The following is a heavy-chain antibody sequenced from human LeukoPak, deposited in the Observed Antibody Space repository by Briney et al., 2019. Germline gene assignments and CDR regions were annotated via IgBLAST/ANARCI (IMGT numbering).Heavy chain of an antibody. CDR1: GFTFSNYW. J-gene: IGHJ3*02. CDR3: ARSGYPGAFDI. Sequence: GGSLRLSCAVSGFTFSNYWMTWVRQAPGKGLEWLANINSEGSKEDYADSMEGRFTISRDNARNLVSLQMSSLRADDTAVYYCARSGYPGAFDIWGQGTMVTVSS. V-gene: IGHV3-7*01. D-gene: IGHD2-15*01. CDR2: INSEGSKE.